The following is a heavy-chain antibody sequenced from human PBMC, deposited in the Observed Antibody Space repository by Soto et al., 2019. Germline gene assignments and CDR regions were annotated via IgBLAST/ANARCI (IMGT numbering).Heavy chain of an antibody. D-gene: IGHD3-10*01. CDR3: TRRLRGSPSTFDY. V-gene: IGHV1-46*03. CDR1: GYTFINYY. J-gene: IGHJ4*02. CDR2: INPSGGRT. Sequence: QVQLVQSGAEVKKPGASVNISCKTAGYTFINYYIHWVRQAPGQGLEWVGTINPSGGRTTYAEKFQRRLTVTRDTSTSTVYMDLSSLASEDMAMYYCTRRLRGSPSTFDYWGQGTLVTVSS.